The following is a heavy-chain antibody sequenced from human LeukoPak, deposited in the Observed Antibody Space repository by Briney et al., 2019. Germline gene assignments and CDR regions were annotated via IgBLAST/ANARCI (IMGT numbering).Heavy chain of an antibody. CDR1: GFTFSGSA. J-gene: IGHJ4*02. CDR3: TTPLWFGGLLGGGGY. Sequence: GGSLRLSCAASGFTFSGSAMHWVRQASGKGLEWVGRIRSKANSYATAYAASVKGRFTISRDDSKNTAYLQMNSLKTEDTAVYYCTTPLWFGGLLGGGGYWGQGTLVTVSS. D-gene: IGHD3-10*01. CDR2: IRSKANSYAT. V-gene: IGHV3-73*01.